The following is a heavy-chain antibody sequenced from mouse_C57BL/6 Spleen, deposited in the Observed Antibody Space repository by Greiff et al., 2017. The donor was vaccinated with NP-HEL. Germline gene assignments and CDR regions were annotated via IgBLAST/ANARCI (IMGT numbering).Heavy chain of an antibody. Sequence: QVQLKQPGAELVMPGASVKLSCKASGYTFTSYWMHWVKQRPGQGLEWIGEIDPSDSYTNYNQKFKGKSTLTVDKSSSTAYMQLSSLTSEDSAVYYCARLTTVAFDYWGQGTTLTVSS. V-gene: IGHV1-69*01. CDR3: ARLTTVAFDY. CDR1: GYTFTSYW. CDR2: IDPSDSYT. J-gene: IGHJ2*01. D-gene: IGHD1-1*01.